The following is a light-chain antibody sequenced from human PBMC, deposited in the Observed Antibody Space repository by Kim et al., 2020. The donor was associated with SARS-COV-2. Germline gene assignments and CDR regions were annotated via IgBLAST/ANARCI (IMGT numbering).Light chain of an antibody. CDR1: QNINGW. J-gene: IGKJ1*01. CDR3: QRYNKA. V-gene: IGKV1-5*03. Sequence: SQNINGWLAWYQQKPRKAPKLLIYRASILESGVPSRFSGSGSETDFTLTISSLQPDDFATYYCQRYNKAFGQGTKVDIK. CDR2: RAS.